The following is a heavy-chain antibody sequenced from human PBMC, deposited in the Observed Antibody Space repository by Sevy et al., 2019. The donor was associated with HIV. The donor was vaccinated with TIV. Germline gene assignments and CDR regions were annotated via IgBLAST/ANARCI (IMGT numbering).Heavy chain of an antibody. Sequence: ASVKVSCKASGYTFTGYYMHWVRQAPGQGLEWMGWINPNSGGTNYAQKFQGRDTMTRDTSISTAYMELSRLRSDDTAVYYCARDLFSYYYDSSGTRHDGDYWGQGTLVTVSS. J-gene: IGHJ4*02. CDR1: GYTFTGYY. CDR2: INPNSGGT. D-gene: IGHD3-22*01. CDR3: ARDLFSYYYDSSGTRHDGDY. V-gene: IGHV1-2*02.